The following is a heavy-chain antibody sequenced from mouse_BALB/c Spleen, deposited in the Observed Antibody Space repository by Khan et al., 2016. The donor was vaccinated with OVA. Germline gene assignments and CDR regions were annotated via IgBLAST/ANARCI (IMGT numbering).Heavy chain of an antibody. V-gene: IGHV14-3*02. J-gene: IGHJ2*01. CDR1: GFNIKDTY. CDR3: DRINA. CDR2: IDPANGNT. Sequence: VQLKESGAELVKPGASVKLSCTASGFNIKDTYMHWVKQRPEQGLEWIGRIDPANGNTKYDPKFQGKATITADTSSNPAYLQLSSLTSEDTAVYDCDRINAWGQGTTLTVSS.